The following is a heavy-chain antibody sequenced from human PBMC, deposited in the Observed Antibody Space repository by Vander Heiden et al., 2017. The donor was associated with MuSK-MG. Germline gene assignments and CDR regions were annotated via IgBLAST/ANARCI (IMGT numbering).Heavy chain of an antibody. CDR1: GFNVGLYF. CDR3: ARSDTPPYDDDHSGHDGFDV. CDR2: IDSGGNT. J-gene: IGHJ3*01. Sequence: EVQLVESGGGLIQPGGSLRLSCAASGFNVGLYFLTWFRQAPGKGLEWVSVIDSGGNTYYADPVKGRDTSARDNSKNTLVLQRNRMRAEETAVYYCARSDTPPYDDDHSGHDGFDVWGQGTMVTVSS. D-gene: IGHD3-22*01. V-gene: IGHV3-53*01.